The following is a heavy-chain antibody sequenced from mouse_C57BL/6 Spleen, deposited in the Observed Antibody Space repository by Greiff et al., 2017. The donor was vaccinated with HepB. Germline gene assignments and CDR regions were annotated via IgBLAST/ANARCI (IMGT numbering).Heavy chain of an antibody. CDR1: GYTFTSYW. V-gene: IGHV1-7*01. Sequence: QVQLQQSGAELAKPGASVKLSCKASGYTFTSYWMHWVKQRPGQGLEWIGYINPSSGYTKYNQKFKDKATLTADKSSSTAYMQLSSLTYEDSAVYYCARYYYGRSYPFDYWGQGTTLTVSS. CDR2: INPSSGYT. D-gene: IGHD1-1*01. CDR3: ARYYYGRSYPFDY. J-gene: IGHJ2*01.